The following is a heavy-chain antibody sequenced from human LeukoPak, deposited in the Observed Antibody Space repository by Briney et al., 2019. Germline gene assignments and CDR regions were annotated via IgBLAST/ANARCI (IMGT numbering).Heavy chain of an antibody. D-gene: IGHD6-13*01. V-gene: IGHV4-34*01. CDR3: ARSSIAAAGIFDY. Sequence: SGTLSLTCAVYGGSFSGYYWSWIRQPPGKGLEWIGEINHSGSTNYNPSLKSRVTISVDTSKNQFSLKLSSVTAADTAVYYCARSSIAAAGIFDYWGQGTLVTVSS. J-gene: IGHJ4*02. CDR2: INHSGST. CDR1: GGSFSGYY.